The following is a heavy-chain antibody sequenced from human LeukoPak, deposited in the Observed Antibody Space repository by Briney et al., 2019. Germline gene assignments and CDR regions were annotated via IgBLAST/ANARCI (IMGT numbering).Heavy chain of an antibody. J-gene: IGHJ4*02. V-gene: IGHV4-39*01. Sequence: SDTLSLTCTVSVGSISSGDSYWSWIRQPPGKGLEWIESIYYSGRTYYNPSLKSRVTISVDTSNNQFSLNLSSVTAADTAVYYCARHSGHIYSSYDNYFDYWGQGTLVTVSS. CDR3: ARHSGHIYSSYDNYFDY. CDR2: IYYSGRT. D-gene: IGHD5-12*01. CDR1: VGSISSGDSY.